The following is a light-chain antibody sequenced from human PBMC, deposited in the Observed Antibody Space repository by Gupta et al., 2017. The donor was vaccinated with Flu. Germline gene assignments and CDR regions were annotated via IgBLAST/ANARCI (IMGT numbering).Light chain of an antibody. CDR1: SSYVGTYNY. CDR3: SSYTIYSTWI. V-gene: IGLV2-14*01. CDR2: EVS. J-gene: IGLJ2*01. Sequence: QSALTQPASVSGSPGQSITISCTGTSSYVGTYNYVSWYQQHPGKAPKLMFYEVSNRPSGVSDRFSGSKSGKTASLTISGLQAEDEADYYCSSYTIYSTWIFGGGTKLTVL.